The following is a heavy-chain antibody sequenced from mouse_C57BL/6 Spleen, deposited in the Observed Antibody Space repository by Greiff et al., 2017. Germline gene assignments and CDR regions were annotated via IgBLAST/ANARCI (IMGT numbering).Heavy chain of an antibody. V-gene: IGHV1-15*01. CDR1: GYTFTDYG. Sequence: QVQLQQSGAELVRPGASVTLSCKASGYTFTDYGMHWVKQTPVHGLEWIGAVDPETGGTAYNQKFKGKAILTADKSSSTAYMELRSLTSEDSAVYYCTIGGEACWGQGTLVTVSA. D-gene: IGHD2-13*01. CDR2: VDPETGGT. CDR3: TIGGEAC. J-gene: IGHJ3*01.